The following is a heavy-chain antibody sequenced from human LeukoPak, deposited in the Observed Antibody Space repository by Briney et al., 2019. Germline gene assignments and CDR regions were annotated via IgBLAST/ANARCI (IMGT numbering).Heavy chain of an antibody. CDR2: IYYSGST. CDR1: GGSMTHYF. Sequence: SGTLSLTCTVSGGSMTHYFWNWIRQPPGKGLEWIGYIYYSGSTNYNPSLKSRVTISVDTSKNQFSLKLSSVTAADTAVYYCARAFQVVAAIGFDPWGQGTLVTVSS. J-gene: IGHJ5*02. CDR3: ARAFQVVAAIGFDP. V-gene: IGHV4-59*01. D-gene: IGHD2-15*01.